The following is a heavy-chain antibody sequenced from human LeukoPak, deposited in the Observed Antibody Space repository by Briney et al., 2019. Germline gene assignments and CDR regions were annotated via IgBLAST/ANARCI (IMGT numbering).Heavy chain of an antibody. Sequence: GGSLRLSCAASGFTFSSYAMSWVRQAPGKGLEWVSSISSSSSYIYYADSVKGRFTISRDNAKNSLYLQMNSLRAEDTAVYYCARDVGSGSYSSWGQGTLVTVSS. J-gene: IGHJ4*02. D-gene: IGHD3-10*01. CDR1: GFTFSSYA. V-gene: IGHV3-21*01. CDR2: ISSSSSYI. CDR3: ARDVGSGSYSS.